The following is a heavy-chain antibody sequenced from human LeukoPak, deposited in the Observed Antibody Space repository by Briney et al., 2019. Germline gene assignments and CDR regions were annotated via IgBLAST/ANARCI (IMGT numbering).Heavy chain of an antibody. CDR3: ARRGGSLNYFDY. J-gene: IGHJ4*02. V-gene: IGHV5-51*01. D-gene: IGHD1-26*01. Sequence: GESLKISCQASGYAFTDYWIGWVRQMPGKGLEWMGIIYCDGSKTTYSQSLQSQVTISVDKSTSTAYLQWSSPKASDTAMYFCARRGGSLNYFDYWGQGTLVTVSS. CDR1: GYAFTDYW. CDR2: IYCDGSKT.